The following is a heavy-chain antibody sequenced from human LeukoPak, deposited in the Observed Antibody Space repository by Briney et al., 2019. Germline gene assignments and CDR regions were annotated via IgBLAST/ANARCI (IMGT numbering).Heavy chain of an antibody. CDR2: IIPIFGTA. J-gene: IGHJ4*02. CDR1: GGTFSSYA. V-gene: IGHV1-69*05. CDR3: ASEIPGYGDYGCCY. D-gene: IGHD4-17*01. Sequence: ASVKVSCKASGGTFSSYAISWVRQAPGQGLEWMGGIIPIFGTANYARKFQGRVTITTDESTSIAYMELSSLRSEDTAVYYCASEIPGYGDYGCCYWGQGTLVTVSS.